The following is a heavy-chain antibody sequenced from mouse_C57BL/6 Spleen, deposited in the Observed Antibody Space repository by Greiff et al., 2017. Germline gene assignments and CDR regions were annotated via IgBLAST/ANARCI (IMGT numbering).Heavy chain of an antibody. CDR3: AREDGGFAY. J-gene: IGHJ3*01. CDR2: IYPGSGNT. CDR1: GYTFTDYY. V-gene: IGHV1-76*01. D-gene: IGHD2-3*01. Sequence: VQLQQSGAELVRPGASVKLSCKASGYTFTDYYINWVKQRPGQGLEWIARIYPGSGNTYYNEKFKGKATLTAEKSSSTAYMQLSSLTSEDSAVYFCAREDGGFAYWGQGTLVTVSA.